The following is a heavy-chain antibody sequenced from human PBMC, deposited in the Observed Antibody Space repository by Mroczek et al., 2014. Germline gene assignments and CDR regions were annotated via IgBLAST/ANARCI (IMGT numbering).Heavy chain of an antibody. CDR2: MNPNSGNT. J-gene: IGHJ6*03. CDR1: GYTFTSYD. CDR3: ARGLGDATYYYYMDV. D-gene: IGHD2-21*02. Sequence: GKKPGASVKVSCKASGYTFTSYDINWVRQATGQGLEWMGWMNPNSGNTGYAQKFQGRVTMTRNTSISTAYMELSSLRSEDTAVYYCARGLGDATYYYYMDVWGKGTTVTVSS. V-gene: IGHV1-8*01.